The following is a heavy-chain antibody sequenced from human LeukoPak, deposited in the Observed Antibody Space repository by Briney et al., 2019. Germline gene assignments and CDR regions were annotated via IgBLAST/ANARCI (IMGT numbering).Heavy chain of an antibody. V-gene: IGHV3-30*18. CDR1: GFTFSSYG. D-gene: IGHD1-26*01. CDR2: ISYDGSNK. CDR3: AKGVGGSPYYYYYGMDV. Sequence: GGSLRLSCAASGFTFSSYGMHWVRQAPGKGLEWVAVISYDGSNKYYADSVKGRFTISRDNSKNTLYLQMNSLRAEDTAVYYCAKGVGGSPYYYYYGMDVWGQGTTVTVSS. J-gene: IGHJ6*02.